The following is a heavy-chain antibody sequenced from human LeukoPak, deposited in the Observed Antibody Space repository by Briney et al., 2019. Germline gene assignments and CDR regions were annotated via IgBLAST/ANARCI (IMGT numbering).Heavy chain of an antibody. V-gene: IGHV4-59*01. Sequence: SETLSLTCSVSGGSISGYYWNWIRLPPGKGVGWIGYIYYTGSTNYNPSLQSRVTISGDTSKKQFSLKLTSLTAADTAVYHCARGSYSFDSSSSPLGPLFDSWGQGTLVTVSS. J-gene: IGHJ4*02. D-gene: IGHD3-22*01. CDR2: IYYTGST. CDR1: GGSISGYY. CDR3: ARGSYSFDSSSSPLGPLFDS.